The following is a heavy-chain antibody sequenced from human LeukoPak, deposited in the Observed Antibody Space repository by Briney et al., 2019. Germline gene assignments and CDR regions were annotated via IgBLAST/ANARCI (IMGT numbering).Heavy chain of an antibody. CDR1: GFVVSSNY. Sequence: GGSLRLSCAASGFVVSSNYMNWVRQAPGKGLEWVSFIHNDGNTFYADSVKGRFTISKDNSKNTVYLQMNSLRAEDTAVYYCARDYDYGDYGGFGYWGQGTLVTVSS. CDR3: ARDYDYGDYGGFGY. CDR2: IHNDGNT. D-gene: IGHD4-17*01. V-gene: IGHV3-53*01. J-gene: IGHJ4*02.